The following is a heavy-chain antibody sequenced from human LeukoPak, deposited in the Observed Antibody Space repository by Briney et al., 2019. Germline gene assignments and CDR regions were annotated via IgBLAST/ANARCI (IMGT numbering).Heavy chain of an antibody. D-gene: IGHD3-10*01. J-gene: IGHJ4*02. Sequence: PSETLSLTCTVSGGSISNYYWSWIRQPAGKGLEWIGRIYTSGSTYYNPSLKSRVTISVDRSKNQFSLKLSSVTAADTAVYYCARDKGAMVRGVKLYYFDYWGQGTLVTVSS. CDR2: IYTSGST. V-gene: IGHV4-4*07. CDR1: GGSISNYY. CDR3: ARDKGAMVRGVKLYYFDY.